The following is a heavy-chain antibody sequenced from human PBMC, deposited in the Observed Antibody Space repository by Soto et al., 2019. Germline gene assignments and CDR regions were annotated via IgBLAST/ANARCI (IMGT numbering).Heavy chain of an antibody. CDR2: INPNSGGT. Sequence: ASVKVSCKASGYTFTGYYMHWVRQAPGQGLEWMGWINPNSGGTNYAQKFQGWVTMTRDTSISTAYMELSRLRSDDTAVYYCARAAGYXYGYYYYYGMXVWGQGTTVXVSS. J-gene: IGHJ6*02. D-gene: IGHD5-18*01. V-gene: IGHV1-2*04. CDR1: GYTFTGYY. CDR3: ARAAGYXYGYYYYYGMXV.